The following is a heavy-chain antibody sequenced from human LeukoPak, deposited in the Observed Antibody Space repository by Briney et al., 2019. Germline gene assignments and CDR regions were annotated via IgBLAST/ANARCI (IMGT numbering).Heavy chain of an antibody. V-gene: IGHV4-59*01. CDR1: GGFISDYY. CDR2: IHYSGAT. J-gene: IGHJ4*02. CDR3: ARHSSGWHLDF. D-gene: IGHD6-19*01. Sequence: SETLSLTCSVSGGFISDYYWSWIRQPPAKGLEWIGYIHYSGATNCNPSLKSRVIMSVDTSRNQFSLNLYSVTAADTAMYYCARHSSGWHLDFWGQGTLVTVSS.